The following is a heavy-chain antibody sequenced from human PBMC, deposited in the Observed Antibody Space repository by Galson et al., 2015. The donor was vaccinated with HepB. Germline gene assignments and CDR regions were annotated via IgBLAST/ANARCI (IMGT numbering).Heavy chain of an antibody. D-gene: IGHD2-15*01. CDR1: GYTFTSYY. Sequence: SVKVSCKASGYTFTSYYMHWVRQAPGQGLEWMGIINPSGGSTTYAQRFQGRVTMTRDTSTSTLHMELSSLRSEDTAVYYCTRGGLGYCSGGTCFPTYYFDYWGRGTLVTVSS. J-gene: IGHJ4*02. CDR3: TRGGLGYCSGGTCFPTYYFDY. CDR2: INPSGGST. V-gene: IGHV1-46*03.